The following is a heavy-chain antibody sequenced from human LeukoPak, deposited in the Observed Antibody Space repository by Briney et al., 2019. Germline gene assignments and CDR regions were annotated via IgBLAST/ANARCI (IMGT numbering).Heavy chain of an antibody. CDR1: GYTFTSYG. V-gene: IGHV1-18*01. Sequence: ASVKVSCKASGYTFTSYGISWVRQAPGQGLEWMGWISAYNGNTNYAQKLQGRVTMTTDTSTSTAYMELRSLRSDDTAVYYCAREPKYCSSTSCPSGGRTFDIWGQGTMVTVSS. CDR3: AREPKYCSSTSCPSGGRTFDI. CDR2: ISAYNGNT. D-gene: IGHD2-2*01. J-gene: IGHJ3*02.